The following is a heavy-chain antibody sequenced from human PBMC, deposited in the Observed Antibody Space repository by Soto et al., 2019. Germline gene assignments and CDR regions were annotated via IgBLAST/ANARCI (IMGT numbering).Heavy chain of an antibody. D-gene: IGHD3-22*01. CDR1: GGTFSSYA. V-gene: IGHV1-69*13. CDR3: AIAPGGDSSGYYNSAFYFDY. Sequence: ASVKVSCKASGGTFSSYAISWVRQAPGQGLEWMGGIIPIFGTANYAQKFQGRVTITADESTSTAYMELSSLRSEDTAVYYCAIAPGGDSSGYYNSAFYFDYWGQGTLVTVSS. CDR2: IIPIFGTA. J-gene: IGHJ4*02.